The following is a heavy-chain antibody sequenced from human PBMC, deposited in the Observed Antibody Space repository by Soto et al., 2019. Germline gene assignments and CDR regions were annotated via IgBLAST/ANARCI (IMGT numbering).Heavy chain of an antibody. CDR3: ARDTVTRPFDY. V-gene: IGHV3-21*01. D-gene: IGHD2-2*01. Sequence: EVQLVESGGGLVKPGGSLRLSCAASGFTFSSYSMNWVRQAPGKGLEWVSSISSSSSYIYYADSVKGRFTISRDNAKNSLYLKMNSLRGEDTAVYYCARDTVTRPFDYWGQGTLVTVSS. CDR1: GFTFSSYS. J-gene: IGHJ4*02. CDR2: ISSSSSYI.